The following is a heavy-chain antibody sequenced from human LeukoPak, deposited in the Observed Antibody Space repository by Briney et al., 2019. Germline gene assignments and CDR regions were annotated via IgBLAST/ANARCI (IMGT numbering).Heavy chain of an antibody. CDR3: ARDLGATIFDFDY. D-gene: IGHD1-26*01. V-gene: IGHV3-30*04. J-gene: IGHJ4*02. CDR2: ISYDGSNK. Sequence: GGSLRLSCAASGFTFSSYAMHWVRQAPGKGLEWVAVISYDGSNKYYADSVKGRFTISRDNAKNSLYLQMNSLRAEDTAVYYCARDLGATIFDFDYWGQGTLVTVSS. CDR1: GFTFSSYA.